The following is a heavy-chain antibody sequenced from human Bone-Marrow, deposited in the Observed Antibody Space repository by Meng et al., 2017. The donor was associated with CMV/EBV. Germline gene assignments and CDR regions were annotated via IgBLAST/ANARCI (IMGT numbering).Heavy chain of an antibody. CDR1: GFTFSSYG. CDR2: ISASGGST. J-gene: IGHJ3*02. D-gene: IGHD6-25*01. V-gene: IGHV3-23*01. Sequence: GESLKISCAASGFTFSSYGMSWVRQAPGKGLEWVSTISASGGSTYYADPVKGRFTISRDNSKNTLYLQMNSLRAEDTAVYYCAKAHYSIGPGAFDIWGQGTMVTVSS. CDR3: AKAHYSIGPGAFDI.